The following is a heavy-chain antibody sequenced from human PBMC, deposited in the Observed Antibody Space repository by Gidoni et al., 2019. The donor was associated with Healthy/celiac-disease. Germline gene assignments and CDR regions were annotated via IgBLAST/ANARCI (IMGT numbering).Heavy chain of an antibody. CDR2: ISSSSSYI. CDR1: GFPFSSYS. J-gene: IGHJ6*03. D-gene: IGHD2-2*02. CDR3: ARDLAGPTNCSSTSCYTGPYYYYYYMDV. V-gene: IGHV3-21*01. Sequence: EVQLVESGGGLVKPGGSLRLSCAASGFPFSSYSMHWVRPAPGKGLEWVSSISSSSSYIYYADSVKGRFTISRDNAKNSLYLQMNSLRAEDTAVYYCARDLAGPTNCSSTSCYTGPYYYYYYMDVWGKGTTVTVSS.